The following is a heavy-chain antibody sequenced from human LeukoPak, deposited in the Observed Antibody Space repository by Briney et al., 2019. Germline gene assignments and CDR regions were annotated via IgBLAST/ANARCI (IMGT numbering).Heavy chain of an antibody. CDR2: IYYSGST. CDR3: VAEDYTRSWFDP. J-gene: IGHJ5*02. Sequence: PSETLSLTCSVSGGSISSGDYYWTWIRQPPGKGLEWVGSIYYSGSTYYSPSLKSRVVISVDSSKNQCSLKLSSVTAADTAVYYCVAEDYTRSWFDPWGQGTLVTVSS. V-gene: IGHV4-30-4*01. CDR1: GGSISSGDYY. D-gene: IGHD4-11*01.